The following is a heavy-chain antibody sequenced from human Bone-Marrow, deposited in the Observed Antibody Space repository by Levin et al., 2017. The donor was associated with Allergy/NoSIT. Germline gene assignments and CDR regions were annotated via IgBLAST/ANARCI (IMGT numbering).Heavy chain of an antibody. CDR1: GFTFSDAW. CDR2: IKSTSEGGTT. V-gene: IGHV3-15*01. Sequence: AGESLKISCAASGFTFSDAWMNWVRQAPGKGLEWIGRIKSTSEGGTTDYAAPVKGRFTISRDDSESRVYLVMNSLKIEDTAKYYCTTLGSSRRFDYWGQGALVTVSS. J-gene: IGHJ4*02. D-gene: IGHD3-10*01. CDR3: TTLGSSRRFDY.